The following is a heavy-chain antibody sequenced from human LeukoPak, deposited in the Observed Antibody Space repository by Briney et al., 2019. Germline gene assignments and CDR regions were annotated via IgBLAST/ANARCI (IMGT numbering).Heavy chain of an antibody. CDR1: GDSVSSNSAA. CDR3: ARDQNDYVWGSYPFYFDY. V-gene: IGHV6-1*01. Sequence: SQTLSLTCAISGDSVSSNSAAWNWIRQSPSRGLEWLGRTYYRSKWYNDYAVSVKSRITINPDTSKNQFSLQLNSVAPEDTAVYHCARDQNDYVWGSYPFYFDYWGQGTLVTVSS. J-gene: IGHJ4*02. CDR2: TYYRSKWYN. D-gene: IGHD3-16*02.